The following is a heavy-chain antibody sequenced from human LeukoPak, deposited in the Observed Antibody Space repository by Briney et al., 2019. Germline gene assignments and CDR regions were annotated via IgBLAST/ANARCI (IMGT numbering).Heavy chain of an antibody. J-gene: IGHJ5*01. D-gene: IGHD1-1*01. Sequence: SGPTLVKPTHTLTLTCTFSGFSLTTSKVGVGWVRQPPGKALEWLALIYWDDDKRYSPSLKSRLTIAKDTSKNQVVLTMTNMDPVDTGTYYCAHSTTGHFDSWGQGTLVTVSS. V-gene: IGHV2-5*02. CDR2: IYWDDDK. CDR1: GFSLTTSKVG. CDR3: AHSTTGHFDS.